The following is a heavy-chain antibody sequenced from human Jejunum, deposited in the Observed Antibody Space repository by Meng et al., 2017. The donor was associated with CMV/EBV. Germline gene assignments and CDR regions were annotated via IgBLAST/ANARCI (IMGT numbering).Heavy chain of an antibody. CDR2: IYYSGTT. V-gene: IGHV4-39*07. Sequence: GGSFPSRNFYWGCLRQPPGKGLEWIGNIYYSGTTYYNPSLKSRGTISVDTSKNQFSLKLSSVTAADTAVYYCTRGLGSYGSRIDYWGQGTLVTVSS. D-gene: IGHD5-18*01. CDR3: TRGLGSYGSRIDY. J-gene: IGHJ4*02. CDR1: GGSFPSRNFY.